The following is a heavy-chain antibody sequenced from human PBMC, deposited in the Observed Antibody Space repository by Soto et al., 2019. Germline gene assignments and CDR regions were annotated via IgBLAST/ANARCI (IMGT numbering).Heavy chain of an antibody. D-gene: IGHD3-22*01. V-gene: IGHV3-23*01. CDR2: ISGSGDRT. CDR3: VKDDGGYPSTAPH. CDR1: GITISNYP. Sequence: EVQLLESGGGLVQPGGSLRLSCAASGITISNYPMSWVRQAPGKGLDWVSGISGSGDRTYYADSAKGRFTISKGISRNSLSLQLDSLGVEDTAVYFGVKDDGGYPSTAPHWGQGTLVTVSS. J-gene: IGHJ4*02.